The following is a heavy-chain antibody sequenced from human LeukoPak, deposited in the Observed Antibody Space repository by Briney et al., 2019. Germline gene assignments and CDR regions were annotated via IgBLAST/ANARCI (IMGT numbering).Heavy chain of an antibody. Sequence: VASVKVSCKASGYTFTGYYMHWVRQAPGQGLEWMGWINPNSGGTNYAQKFQGRVTMTGDTSISTAYMELSRLRSDDTAVYYCARVLYEIHFDYWGQGTLVTVSS. V-gene: IGHV1-2*02. D-gene: IGHD2-2*02. CDR3: ARVLYEIHFDY. CDR1: GYTFTGYY. CDR2: INPNSGGT. J-gene: IGHJ4*02.